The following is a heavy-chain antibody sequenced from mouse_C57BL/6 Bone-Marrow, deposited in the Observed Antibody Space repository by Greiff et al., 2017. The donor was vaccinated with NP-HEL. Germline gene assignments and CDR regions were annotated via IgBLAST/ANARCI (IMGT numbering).Heavy chain of an antibody. J-gene: IGHJ2*01. V-gene: IGHV3-6*01. CDR3: ARGSNYDYFDY. Sequence: DVQLQESGPGLVKPSQSLSLTCSVTGYSITSGYYWNWIRQFPGNKLEWMGYISYDGSNNYNPSLKNRISITRDTSKNQFFLKLNSVTTEDTATYYCARGSNYDYFDYWGQGTTLTVSS. CDR1: GYSITSGYY. CDR2: ISYDGSN. D-gene: IGHD2-5*01.